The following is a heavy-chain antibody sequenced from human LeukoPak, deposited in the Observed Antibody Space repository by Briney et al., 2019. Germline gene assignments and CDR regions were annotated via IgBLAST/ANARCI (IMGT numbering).Heavy chain of an antibody. CDR2: LYVDGST. J-gene: IGHJ4*02. CDR1: GLTVSNNY. CDR3: ARDVSSRHLDY. V-gene: IGHV3-66*01. Sequence: GGSLRLSCAASGLTVSNNYLSWVRPAPGKGLEWVSVLYVDGSTYYADSVKGRFTISRDNSKNMMSLQMNSLRADDTAVYHCARDVSSRHLDYWGQGTLVTVSS. D-gene: IGHD2/OR15-2a*01.